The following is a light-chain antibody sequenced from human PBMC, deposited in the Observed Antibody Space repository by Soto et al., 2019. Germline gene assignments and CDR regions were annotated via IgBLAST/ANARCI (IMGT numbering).Light chain of an antibody. CDR2: RVC. CDR3: QQYGSSGT. V-gene: IGKV3-20*01. J-gene: IGKJ1*01. CDR1: QSVGES. Sequence: EIVLTQSPGTLSLSPGERATLSCRASQSVGESLVWHHQNPGQAPRLLIYRVCNRATGIPDRFSGSGSGTDFTLTISRLEPEDFAVYYCQQYGSSGTFGQGTKVDIK.